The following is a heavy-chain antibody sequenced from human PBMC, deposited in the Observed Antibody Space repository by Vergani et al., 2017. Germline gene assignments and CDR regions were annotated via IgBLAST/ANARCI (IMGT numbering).Heavy chain of an antibody. CDR1: GITFWKFG. CDR3: TKGSRGYTGYFFDY. CDR2: ISGSGGST. Sequence: EVDLVESGGGLAQPGGSLRLSCEASGITFWKFGMHWVRQGPGKGLEWVSGISGSGGSTYYADSVKGRFTISRDNSKNTLYLQMNSLRAEDTAVYYCTKGSRGYTGYFFDYWGQGTLATVSS. D-gene: IGHD5-12*01. J-gene: IGHJ4*02. V-gene: IGHV3-23*04.